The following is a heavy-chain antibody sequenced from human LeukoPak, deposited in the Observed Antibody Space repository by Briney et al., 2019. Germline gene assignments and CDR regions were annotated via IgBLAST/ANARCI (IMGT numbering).Heavy chain of an antibody. J-gene: IGHJ4*02. Sequence: GGSLRLSCAASGFTFSGSTIHWVRQASGKGLEWDGRIGTKAVNYATTYTESVKGQFTISRDDSKTTAYLQMNSLKTEDTAVYFCSGGGPRGTYFIDNWGQGTLISVSS. D-gene: IGHD1-14*01. CDR2: IGTKAVNYAT. V-gene: IGHV3-73*01. CDR3: SGGGPRGTYFIDN. CDR1: GFTFSGST.